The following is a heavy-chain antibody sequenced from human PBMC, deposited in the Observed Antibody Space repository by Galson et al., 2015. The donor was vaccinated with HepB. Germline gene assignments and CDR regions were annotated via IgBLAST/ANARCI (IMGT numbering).Heavy chain of an antibody. V-gene: IGHV3-30-3*01. Sequence: SLRLSCAASGFTFSSYAMHWVRQAPGKGLEWVAIISYDGSNKYYADSVKGRFTISRDNSKNTLYLQVNSLRAEDTAVYYCARDPRTERAYYFEYWGQGTLVTVSS. CDR1: GFTFSSYA. J-gene: IGHJ4*02. CDR3: ARDPRTERAYYFEY. D-gene: IGHD1-14*01. CDR2: ISYDGSNK.